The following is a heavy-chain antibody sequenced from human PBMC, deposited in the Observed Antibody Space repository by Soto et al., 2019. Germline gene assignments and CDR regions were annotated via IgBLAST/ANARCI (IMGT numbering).Heavy chain of an antibody. CDR2: IKSDGTRR. CDR3: GTSGEMAAIILN. Sequence: PGGSLRLSCAASGFSFSSYWMHWVRQVPGKGLVWVSRIKSDGTRRDYAESVKGRFTISRDNAKNTLYLRMISLRVEDTAVYYCGTSGEMAAIILNWGQGSLVTVSS. CDR1: GFSFSSYW. J-gene: IGHJ4*02. D-gene: IGHD5-12*01. V-gene: IGHV3-74*01.